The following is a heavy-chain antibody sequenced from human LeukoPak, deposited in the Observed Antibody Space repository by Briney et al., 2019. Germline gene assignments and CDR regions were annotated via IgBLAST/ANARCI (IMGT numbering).Heavy chain of an antibody. CDR2: MNPNSGNT. D-gene: IGHD3-10*01. V-gene: IGHV1-8*01. J-gene: IGHJ5*02. Sequence: GASVKVSCKASGYTFTSYDINWVRQATGQGLEWMGWMNPNSGNTGYAQKFQGRVTMTRNTSISTAYMELSSLRSEDTAVYYCARVLLWFGERWFDPWGQGTLVTVSS. CDR1: GYTFTSYD. CDR3: ARVLLWFGERWFDP.